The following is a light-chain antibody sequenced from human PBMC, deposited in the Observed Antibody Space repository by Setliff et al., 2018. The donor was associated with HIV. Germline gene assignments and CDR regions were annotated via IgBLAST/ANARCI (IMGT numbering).Light chain of an antibody. CDR3: ASWDVGLNAFYV. J-gene: IGLJ1*01. V-gene: IGLV1-44*01. Sequence: QSALTQTPSTSGTPGHRVIISCSGSHSNIGSNTVNWFQQSPGTAPKLLIYNNDQRPSGVPDRFSGSKSGTSASLAISGLQSEDEAEYYCASWDVGLNAFYVFGTGTKVTVL. CDR1: HSNIGSNT. CDR2: NND.